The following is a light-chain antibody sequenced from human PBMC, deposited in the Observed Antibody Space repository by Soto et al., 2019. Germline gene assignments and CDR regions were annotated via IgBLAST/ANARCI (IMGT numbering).Light chain of an antibody. CDR1: ESLRTY. V-gene: IGKV1-39*01. CDR2: AAS. Sequence: DIQMTQFPSSLSVSIGDRVTITCRASESLRTYLNWYQQRPGKAPKVLIYAASTLQGGVPSRFSGSGSGTDFTLNISSLQPEDFATYYCQQSFNTPGTFGPGTKVEIK. CDR3: QQSFNTPGT. J-gene: IGKJ3*01.